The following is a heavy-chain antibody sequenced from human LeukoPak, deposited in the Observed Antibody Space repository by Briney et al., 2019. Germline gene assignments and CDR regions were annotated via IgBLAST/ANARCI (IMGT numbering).Heavy chain of an antibody. CDR3: ARREGSC. J-gene: IGHJ4*02. Sequence: GGSLRLSCAASGFTFSNYAMNWVRQAPGKGLEWVSAFSVSGSTTYYADSVKGRFTISRDNAKNSLYLQMNSLRAEDTAVYYCARREGSCWGQGTLVTVSS. V-gene: IGHV3-23*01. D-gene: IGHD6-13*01. CDR2: FSVSGSTT. CDR1: GFTFSNYA.